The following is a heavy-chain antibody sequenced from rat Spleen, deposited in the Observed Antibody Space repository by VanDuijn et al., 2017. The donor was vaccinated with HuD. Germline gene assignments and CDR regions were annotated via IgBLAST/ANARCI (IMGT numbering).Heavy chain of an antibody. CDR3: ARKGFIGADY. D-gene: IGHD4-3*01. J-gene: IGHJ2*01. Sequence: QVQLQQSGAELAKPGSSVKISCKASGYTFTSYYINWIKQTTGQGLEYIGDINTGSGGTNYNEKFKGKATLTVDKSSNTAFMQLSSLTPDDSAVYYCARKGFIGADYWGQGVMVTVSS. CDR2: INTGSGGT. V-gene: IGHV1-43*01. CDR1: GYTFTSYY.